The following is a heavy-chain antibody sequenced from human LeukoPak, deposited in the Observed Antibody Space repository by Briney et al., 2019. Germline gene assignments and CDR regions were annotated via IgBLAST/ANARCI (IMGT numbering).Heavy chain of an antibody. Sequence: GGSLRLSRAASGFTFDDYAMHWVRQAPGKGLEWVSGISWNSFTIGYADSVKGRFTISRDNAKNSLYLQMNSLRVEDTALYYCAKDIGRVDTASTYMDVWGKGTTVTISS. CDR3: AKDIGRVDTASTYMDV. CDR1: GFTFDDYA. CDR2: ISWNSFTI. D-gene: IGHD5-18*01. V-gene: IGHV3-9*01. J-gene: IGHJ6*03.